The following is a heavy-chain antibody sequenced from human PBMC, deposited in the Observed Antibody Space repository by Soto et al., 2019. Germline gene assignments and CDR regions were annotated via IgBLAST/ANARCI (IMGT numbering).Heavy chain of an antibody. CDR3: ARRNGYSSSYMDV. CDR2: IDPSDSYT. V-gene: IGHV5-10-1*01. J-gene: IGHJ6*02. Sequence: GESLKTSCKGSGYSFSSYWISWVRQMPGKGLEWMGRIDPSDSYTNYSPSFQGHVTISADKSISTAYLQWSSLKASDPAMYYCARRNGYSSSYMDVWGQGTTVTVSS. D-gene: IGHD6-13*01. CDR1: GYSFSSYW.